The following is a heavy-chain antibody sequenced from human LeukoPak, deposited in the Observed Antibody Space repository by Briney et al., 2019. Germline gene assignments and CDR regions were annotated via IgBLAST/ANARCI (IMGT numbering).Heavy chain of an antibody. Sequence: SETLSLTCTVSGGSISSHYWSWIRQPPGKRLEWIGYIYYSGGTNYNPSLKSRVTISVDTSKNQFSLKLSAVTAADTAVYYCARGSGWLHPYFDYWGQGTLVTVSS. J-gene: IGHJ4*02. CDR3: ARGSGWLHPYFDY. V-gene: IGHV4-59*11. D-gene: IGHD5-24*01. CDR2: IYYSGGT. CDR1: GGSISSHY.